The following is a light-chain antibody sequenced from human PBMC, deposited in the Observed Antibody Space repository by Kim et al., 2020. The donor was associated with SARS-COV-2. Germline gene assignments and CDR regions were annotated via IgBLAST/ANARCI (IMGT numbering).Light chain of an antibody. CDR3: SSYTSSGTYVV. V-gene: IGLV2-14*04. CDR2: DVN. J-gene: IGLJ2*01. CDR1: GGGGCEW. Sequence: GGGGCEWVAWDEGGPGEGRKVMIYDVNRRPSGVSNRFSGSKSGNTASLTISGLQAEDEADYYCSSYTSSGTYVVFGGGTQLTVL.